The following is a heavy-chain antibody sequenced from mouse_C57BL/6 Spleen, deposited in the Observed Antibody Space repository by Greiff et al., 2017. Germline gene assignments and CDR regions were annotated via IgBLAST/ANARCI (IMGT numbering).Heavy chain of an antibody. CDR1: GYAFSSSW. J-gene: IGHJ2*01. CDR2: IYPGDGDT. V-gene: IGHV1-82*01. CDR3: ARGDWFFDD. Sequence: QVQLQQSGPELVKPGASVKISCKASGYAFSSSWMNWVKQRPGKGLEWIGRIYPGDGDTNYNGKFKGKATLTADKSSSTAYMQLSSLTSEDSAVYFCARGDWFFDDWGQGTTLTVSS. D-gene: IGHD2-2*01.